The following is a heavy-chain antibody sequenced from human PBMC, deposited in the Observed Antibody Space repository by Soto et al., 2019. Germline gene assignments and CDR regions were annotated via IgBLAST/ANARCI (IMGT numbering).Heavy chain of an antibody. J-gene: IGHJ4*02. CDR1: GGSISSYY. V-gene: IGHV4-59*01. D-gene: IGHD4-17*01. Sequence: SETLSLTCTVSGGSISSYYWSWIRQPPGKGLEWIGYIYYSGSTNYNPSLKSRVTISVDTSKNQFSLKLSSVTAADTAVYYCARQRWFDYWGQGTLVTAPQ. CDR3: ARQRWFDY. CDR2: IYYSGST.